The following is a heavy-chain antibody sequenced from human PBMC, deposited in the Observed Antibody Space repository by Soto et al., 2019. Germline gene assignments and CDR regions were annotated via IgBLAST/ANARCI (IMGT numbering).Heavy chain of an antibody. D-gene: IGHD3-22*01. V-gene: IGHV4-34*01. J-gene: IGHJ3*02. CDR1: GGSFSGYY. CDR2: INHSGST. Sequence: SETLSLTCAVYGGSFSGYYWSWIRQPPGKGLEWIGEINHSGSTNYNPSLKSRVTISVDTSKNQFSLKLSSVTAADTAVYYCAGQDYYDSSGYYSNAFDIWGQATMVTVSS. CDR3: AGQDYYDSSGYYSNAFDI.